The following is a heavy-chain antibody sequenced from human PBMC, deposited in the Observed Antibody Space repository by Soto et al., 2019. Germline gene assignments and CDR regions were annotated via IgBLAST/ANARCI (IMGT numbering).Heavy chain of an antibody. CDR2: ISYDGSNK. CDR3: ARPLWRDDYNWGYFDL. Sequence: QVQLVESGGGVVQPGRSLRLSCAASGFTFSSYAMHWVRQAPGKGLEWVAVISYDGSNKYYADSVKGRFTISRDNSKNKQYMQMNSLRAEDTAVYYCARPLWRDDYNWGYFDLWGRGTLVSVSS. V-gene: IGHV3-30-3*01. D-gene: IGHD4-4*01. CDR1: GFTFSSYA. J-gene: IGHJ2*01.